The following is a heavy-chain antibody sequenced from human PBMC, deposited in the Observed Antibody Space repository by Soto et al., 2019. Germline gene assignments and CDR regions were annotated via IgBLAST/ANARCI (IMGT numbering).Heavy chain of an antibody. CDR3: AEEGIRFLEGMDV. D-gene: IGHD1-1*01. Sequence: PGGSXRLSCAPSGFTVSINYMSWVRQAPGKGLEWVSVIYSGGSTYYEDSVKGRFTISRDNSKNTLYLQMNSLRAEDTAVYYCAEEGIRFLEGMDVWGQGTTVTVSS. J-gene: IGHJ6*02. CDR1: GFTVSINY. CDR2: IYSGGST. V-gene: IGHV3-53*01.